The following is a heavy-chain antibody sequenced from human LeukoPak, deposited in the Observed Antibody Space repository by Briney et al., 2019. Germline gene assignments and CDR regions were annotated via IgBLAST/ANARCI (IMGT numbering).Heavy chain of an antibody. CDR2: ISGSGGST. J-gene: IGHJ2*01. V-gene: IGHV3-23*01. Sequence: GGSLRLSCAASGFTFSSYAMSWVRQAPGKGLEWVSVISGSGGSTYYADSVKGRFTISRDNSKNTLYLQMNSLRAEDTAVYYCAKSPGRSSSWYYISWYFDLWGRGTLVTVSS. CDR1: GFTFSSYA. D-gene: IGHD6-13*01. CDR3: AKSPGRSSSWYYISWYFDL.